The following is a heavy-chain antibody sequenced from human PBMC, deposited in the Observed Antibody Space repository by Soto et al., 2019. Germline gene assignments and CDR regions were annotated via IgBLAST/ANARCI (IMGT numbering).Heavy chain of an antibody. V-gene: IGHV2-5*02. CDR1: GFSLSTHGVG. CDR3: ARSYSSGWYSSWFDS. J-gene: IGHJ5*01. Sequence: QITLKESGPTLVKPTQTLTLTCTFSGFSLSTHGVGVGWIRQPPGKALEWLALIYWGDDKRYSPSLKSRLTITKDTSKNQVDLTMTNMAPVDTATYYCARSYSSGWYSSWFDSWGQGTLVTVSS. CDR2: IYWGDDK. D-gene: IGHD6-19*01.